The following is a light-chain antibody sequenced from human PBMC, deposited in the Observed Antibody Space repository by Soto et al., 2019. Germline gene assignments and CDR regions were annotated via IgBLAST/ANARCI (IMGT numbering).Light chain of an antibody. Sequence: QSALTQPASVSGSPGQSITISCTGTSSDVGSYNLVSWYQQHPGKAPKLMIYEVSKRPSGVSNRFSGSKSGNTASLTISGLQAEDEADYYCCSYAGSGPVVFGGGTQLTVL. J-gene: IGLJ2*01. CDR2: EVS. CDR1: SSDVGSYNL. V-gene: IGLV2-23*02. CDR3: CSYAGSGPVV.